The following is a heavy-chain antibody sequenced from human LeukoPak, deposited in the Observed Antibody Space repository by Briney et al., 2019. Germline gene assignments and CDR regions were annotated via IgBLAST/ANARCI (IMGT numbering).Heavy chain of an antibody. CDR2: IYPGDSEA. D-gene: IGHD6-13*01. V-gene: IGHV5-51*01. J-gene: IGHJ4*02. Sequence: GESLKISCKGSGYNFNNHWIAWVRQTPGKGLEWMGIIYPGDSEARYGPSFQGQVTFSADKSITSVYLQWSSLKASDSAMYYCARRSPYSSSWYLDYWGQGTLVTVSS. CDR1: GYNFNNHW. CDR3: ARRSPYSSSWYLDY.